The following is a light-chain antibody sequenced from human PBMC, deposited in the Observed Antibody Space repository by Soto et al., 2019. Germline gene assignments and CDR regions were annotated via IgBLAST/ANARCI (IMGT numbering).Light chain of an antibody. J-gene: IGLJ2*01. CDR1: TSNIGTNT. Sequence: QSVLTQSPSASGTPGQRVSISCSGSTSNIGTNTVSWYQHVPGTAPKLLIYSNDQRPSAVPGRCSGSKSGTSASLAISGLLSEDEADYYCATWDDSLNVVFGGGTKVTVL. CDR3: ATWDDSLNVV. V-gene: IGLV1-44*01. CDR2: SND.